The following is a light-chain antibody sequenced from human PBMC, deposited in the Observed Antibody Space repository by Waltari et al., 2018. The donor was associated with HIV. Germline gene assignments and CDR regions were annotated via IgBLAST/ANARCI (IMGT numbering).Light chain of an antibody. CDR3: SSYTSSSTLGV. J-gene: IGLJ1*01. CDR1: RNDVGGYNY. CDR2: EVS. Sequence: QSALTQPASVSGSPGQSITISCTGTRNDVGGYNYVSWSQQTPAKATKRIIYEVSTRPSGVSNRFSGSKSGNTASLTISGLQAEDEADYYCSSYTSSSTLGVFGTGTKVTVL. V-gene: IGLV2-14*01.